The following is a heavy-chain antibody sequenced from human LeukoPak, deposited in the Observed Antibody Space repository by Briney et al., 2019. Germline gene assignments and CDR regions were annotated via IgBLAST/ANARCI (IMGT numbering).Heavy chain of an antibody. CDR1: GFTFSSFG. Sequence: GGSLRLSCAASGFTFSSFGFHWVRQAPGKGLEWVAAIFYDGTKTFYTDSVTGRFTISRDNSKNTLYLQMNSLRVEDTAVYYCARDGISGSLNDYWGQGTLVTVSS. CDR3: ARDGISGSLNDY. V-gene: IGHV3-30*12. CDR2: IFYDGTKT. J-gene: IGHJ4*02. D-gene: IGHD1-26*01.